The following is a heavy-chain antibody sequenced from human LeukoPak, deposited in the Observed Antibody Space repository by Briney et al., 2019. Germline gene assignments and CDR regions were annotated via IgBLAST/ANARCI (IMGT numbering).Heavy chain of an antibody. D-gene: IGHD3-22*01. V-gene: IGHV3-74*01. Sequence: GGSLRLSCAASGFTFSSYWMHWVRQAPGKGLVWVSRINSDGSSTSYADSVKGRFTISRDNAKNSLYLQMNSLRAEDTAVYYCAGSKSNYDSSGYYDDYWGQGTLVTVSS. CDR1: GFTFSSYW. CDR2: INSDGSST. J-gene: IGHJ4*02. CDR3: AGSKSNYDSSGYYDDY.